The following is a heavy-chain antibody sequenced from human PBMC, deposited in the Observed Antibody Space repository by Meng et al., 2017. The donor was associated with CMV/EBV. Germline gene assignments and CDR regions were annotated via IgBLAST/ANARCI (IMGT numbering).Heavy chain of an antibody. D-gene: IGHD3-16*01. Sequence: GSLRLSCTVSGGSISSSSYYWGWIRQPPGKGLEWIGGIYYSGSTYYNPSLKSRVTISVDTSKNQFSLKLSSVTAADTAVYYCARSGWEGGGIFWGQGTMVTVSS. J-gene: IGHJ3*01. CDR3: ARSGWEGGGIF. CDR1: GGSISSSSYY. CDR2: IYYSGST. V-gene: IGHV4-39*07.